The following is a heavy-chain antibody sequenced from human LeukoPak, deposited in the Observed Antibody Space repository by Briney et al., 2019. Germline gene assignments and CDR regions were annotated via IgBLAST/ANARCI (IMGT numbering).Heavy chain of an antibody. CDR2: ISCNGSDT. V-gene: IGHV3-30*04. D-gene: IGHD3-16*01. J-gene: IGHJ3*02. Sequence: GGSLRLSCAASGFILRNYAMHWVRQAPGKGLEWVAVISCNGSDTYYADSVKGRFTFSRDNSKNTLYLQMNTLRTEDTAVYYCARDQGATDAFDIWGQGTIVTVSS. CDR3: ARDQGATDAFDI. CDR1: GFILRNYA.